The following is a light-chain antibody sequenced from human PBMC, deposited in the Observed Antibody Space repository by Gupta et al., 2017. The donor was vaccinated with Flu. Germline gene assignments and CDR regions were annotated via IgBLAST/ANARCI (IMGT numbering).Light chain of an antibody. V-gene: IGLV4-69*01. J-gene: IGLJ2*01. CDR3: QTWGTSITLV. Sequence: KLKSDGSNRKREGVPDRFSGSNSGAEGYLTISGLQAEDEAYYYCQTWGTSITLVFGGGTKLTVL. CDR2: LKSDGSN.